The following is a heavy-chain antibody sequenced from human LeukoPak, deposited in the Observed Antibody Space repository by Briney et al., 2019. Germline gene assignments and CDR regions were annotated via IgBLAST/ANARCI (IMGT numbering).Heavy chain of an antibody. J-gene: IGHJ4*02. V-gene: IGHV4-38-2*02. CDR3: AREWGSGYYFDY. D-gene: IGHD6-19*01. CDR1: GYSISSGYY. CDR2: IYHSGST. Sequence: SETLSLTCTVSGYSISSGYYWGWIRQPPGKGLEWIGRIYHSGSTYYNPSLKSQVTISVDMSKNQFSLKLSSVTAADTAVYYCAREWGSGYYFDYWGQGTLVTVSS.